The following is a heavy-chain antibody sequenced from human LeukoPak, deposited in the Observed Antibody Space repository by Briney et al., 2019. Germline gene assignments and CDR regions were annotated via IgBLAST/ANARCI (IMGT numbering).Heavy chain of an antibody. CDR2: IFHSGST. D-gene: IGHD3-9*01. CDR1: GDSITNSNFY. Sequence: PSETLSLTCTVSGDSITNSNFYWGWIRQSPGKGLEWIGSIFHSGSTNYNPSLKSRVTISVDTSKNQFYLRVRSVTAAETALYYCAGRGIATGYFDFWGRGTLVTVSS. V-gene: IGHV4-39*01. J-gene: IGHJ4*02. CDR3: AGRGIATGYFDF.